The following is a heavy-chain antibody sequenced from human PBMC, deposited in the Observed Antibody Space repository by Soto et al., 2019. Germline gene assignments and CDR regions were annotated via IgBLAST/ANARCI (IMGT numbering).Heavy chain of an antibody. CDR2: IWNDSSNK. D-gene: IGHD1-1*01. Sequence: QVQLVESGGGVVQPGGSLRLSCAASGFSFSSYGMHWVRQAPGKGLEWVAVIWNDSSNKLYPDSVRGRFTISRDNSKSTLFLQMNSLRAEDTAVYYCATRNWNFFDYWGQGALVTVSS. CDR1: GFSFSSYG. CDR3: ATRNWNFFDY. V-gene: IGHV3-33*03. J-gene: IGHJ4*02.